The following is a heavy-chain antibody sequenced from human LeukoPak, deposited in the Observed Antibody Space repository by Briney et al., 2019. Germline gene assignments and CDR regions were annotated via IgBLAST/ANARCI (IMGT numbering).Heavy chain of an antibody. Sequence: GSVKVSCKASVYTFTSYGISWVRQAPGQGLEWMGWISTYNGNTNDAQKLQGRVTMTTDTSTSTAYVELRSLRSDDTAVYYCARVWGYSYGYIDYWGQGTLVTVSS. V-gene: IGHV1-18*01. CDR1: VYTFTSYG. J-gene: IGHJ4*02. CDR3: ARVWGYSYGYIDY. CDR2: ISTYNGNT. D-gene: IGHD5-18*01.